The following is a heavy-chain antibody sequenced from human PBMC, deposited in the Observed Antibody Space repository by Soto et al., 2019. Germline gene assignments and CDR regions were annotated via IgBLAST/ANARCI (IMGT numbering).Heavy chain of an antibody. CDR1: GGSASSGGYY. CDR3: ARTYYYYYAMDV. J-gene: IGHJ6*02. CDR2: IYYSGTT. Sequence: QVQLQESGPGLVKPAQTLSLTCTVSGGSASSGGYYWTWIRQQPGKGLEWIGYIYYSGTTYYNPPLKSRVTISVDTSKNQLFLKLSSVTAADTAVYYCARTYYYYYAMDVWGQGTMVTVSS. V-gene: IGHV4-31*03.